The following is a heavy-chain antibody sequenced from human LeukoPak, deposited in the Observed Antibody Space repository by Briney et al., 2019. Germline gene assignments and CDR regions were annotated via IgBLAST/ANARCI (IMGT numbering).Heavy chain of an antibody. CDR1: GFTFSSYG. Sequence: GGSLRLSCAASGFTFSSYGMHWVRQAPGKGLEWVAFIRYDGSNKYYADSVKGRFTISRDNSKNTLYLQMNSLRAEDTAVYYCAKARPYLEYSSGWYDAFDIWGQGTMVTVSS. D-gene: IGHD6-19*01. V-gene: IGHV3-30*02. CDR2: IRYDGSNK. CDR3: AKARPYLEYSSGWYDAFDI. J-gene: IGHJ3*02.